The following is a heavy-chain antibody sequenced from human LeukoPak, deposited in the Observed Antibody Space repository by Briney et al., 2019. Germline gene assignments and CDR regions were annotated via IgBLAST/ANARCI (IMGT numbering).Heavy chain of an antibody. CDR3: AKGTGYSSSWYEDY. CDR1: GFTFSSYA. V-gene: IGHV3-23*01. CDR2: ISGSGGST. J-gene: IGHJ4*02. Sequence: GGSLRPSCAASGFTFSSYAMSWVRQAPGKGLEWVSAISGSGGSTYYADSVKGRFTISRDNSKNTLYLQMNSLRAEDTAVYYCAKGTGYSSSWYEDYWGQGTLVTVSS. D-gene: IGHD6-13*01.